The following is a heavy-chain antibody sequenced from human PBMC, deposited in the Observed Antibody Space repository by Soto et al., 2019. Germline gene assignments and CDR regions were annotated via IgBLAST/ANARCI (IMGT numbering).Heavy chain of an antibody. Sequence: SVKVSCKASGGTFSSYAISWVRQAPGQGLEWMGGIIPIFGTANYAQKFQGRVTITADESTSTAYMELSSLRSEDTAVYYCAVGYCSSTSCYFDYWGQGTLVTVSS. V-gene: IGHV1-69*13. CDR3: AVGYCSSTSCYFDY. J-gene: IGHJ4*02. CDR1: GGTFSSYA. CDR2: IIPIFGTA. D-gene: IGHD2-2*01.